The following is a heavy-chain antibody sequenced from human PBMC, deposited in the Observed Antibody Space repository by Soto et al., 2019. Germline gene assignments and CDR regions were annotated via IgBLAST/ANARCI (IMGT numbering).Heavy chain of an antibody. CDR2: INPSGGST. V-gene: IGHV1-46*01. J-gene: IGHJ3*02. CDR1: GYTFTSYY. Sequence: QVQLVQSGAEVKKPGASVKVSCKASGYTFTSYYMHWVRQAPGQGLEWMGIINPSGGSTSYAQKFQGRVTMTRDTSTSTVYMELSSLRSEDTAMYYCARDQGYCSGGSCPGAFDIWGQGTMVTVSS. CDR3: ARDQGYCSGGSCPGAFDI. D-gene: IGHD2-15*01.